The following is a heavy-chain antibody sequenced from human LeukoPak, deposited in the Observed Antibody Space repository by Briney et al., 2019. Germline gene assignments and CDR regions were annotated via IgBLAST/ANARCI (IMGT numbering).Heavy chain of an antibody. CDR2: ISAYNGNT. CDR3: ARVRYNWNSHAFDI. Sequence: ASVKVSCEASGYTFTSYGISWVRQAPGQGLEWMGWISAYNGNTNYAQKLQGRVTMTTDTSTSTAYMELRSLRSDDTAVYYCARVRYNWNSHAFDIWGQGTMVTVSS. CDR1: GYTFTSYG. V-gene: IGHV1-18*01. D-gene: IGHD1-7*01. J-gene: IGHJ3*02.